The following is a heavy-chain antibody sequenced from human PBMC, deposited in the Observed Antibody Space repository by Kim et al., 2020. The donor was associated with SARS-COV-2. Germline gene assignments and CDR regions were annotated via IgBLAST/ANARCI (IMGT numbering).Heavy chain of an antibody. J-gene: IGHJ2*01. V-gene: IGHV1-69*13. Sequence: SVKVSCKASGGTFSSYAISWVRQAPGQGLEWMGGIIPIFGTANYAQKFQGRVTITADESTSTAYMELSSLRSEDTAVYYCARDDCSSTSCYITDSWYFDLWGRGTLVTVSS. D-gene: IGHD2-2*02. CDR2: IIPIFGTA. CDR3: ARDDCSSTSCYITDSWYFDL. CDR1: GGTFSSYA.